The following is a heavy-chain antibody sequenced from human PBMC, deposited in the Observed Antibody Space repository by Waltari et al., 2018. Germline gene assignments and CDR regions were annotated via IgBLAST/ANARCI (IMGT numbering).Heavy chain of an antibody. D-gene: IGHD2-15*01. CDR2: IYYSGST. CDR3: AIAASTYYFDY. CDR1: GASISSSSYY. V-gene: IGHV4-39*07. Sequence: QLQRQESGRGLVKPSETLSLTCTVSGASISSSSYYWAVISEPPGNGMEWIGSIYYSGSTYYNPSLKSRVTISVDTSKTQFSLKLRSVTAADTAVYYCAIAASTYYFDYLGQGTRVTVSS. J-gene: IGHJ4*02.